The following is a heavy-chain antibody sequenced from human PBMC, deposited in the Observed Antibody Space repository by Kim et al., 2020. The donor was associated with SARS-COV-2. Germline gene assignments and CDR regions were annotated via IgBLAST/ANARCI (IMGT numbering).Heavy chain of an antibody. D-gene: IGHD6-19*01. V-gene: IGHV3-73*01. CDR3: TRLVIAVAGTADY. CDR1: GFTFSGSA. J-gene: IGHJ4*02. Sequence: GGSLRLSCAASGFTFSGSAMHWVRQASGKGLDWVGRIRSKANSYATAYAASVKGRFTISRDDSKNTAYLQMNSLKTEDTAVYYCTRLVIAVAGTADYWGRGTRVTVSS. CDR2: IRSKANSYAT.